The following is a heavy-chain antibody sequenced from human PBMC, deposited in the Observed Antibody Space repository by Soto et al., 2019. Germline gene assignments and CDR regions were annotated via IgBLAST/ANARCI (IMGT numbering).Heavy chain of an antibody. Sequence: EVQLLESGGGLVQPGGSLRLSCAASGFTFSSYAMSWVRQAPGKGLEWVSAISGSGGSTYYADSVKGRFTISRDNSKNTLYLQMNSLRAEDTAVYYCAKGGEVDRYCSSTSCLHFDYWGQGTLVTVSS. V-gene: IGHV3-23*01. CDR3: AKGGEVDRYCSSTSCLHFDY. J-gene: IGHJ4*02. D-gene: IGHD2-2*01. CDR2: ISGSGGST. CDR1: GFTFSSYA.